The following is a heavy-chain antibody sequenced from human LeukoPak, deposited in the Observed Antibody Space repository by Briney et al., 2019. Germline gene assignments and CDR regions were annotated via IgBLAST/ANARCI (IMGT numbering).Heavy chain of an antibody. CDR2: VRNDGFDT. Sequence: GGSLRLSCVTSGLTFTNHGFHWLRQAAGKGLEWVAFVRNDGFDTYHSNSVKGRFSISRDDSKNTVYLQMNSLRAEDTAVYYCAKTPGDCTGGTCYSFDYWGQGSLVTVSS. J-gene: IGHJ4*02. CDR3: AKTPGDCTGGTCYSFDY. CDR1: GLTFTNHG. V-gene: IGHV3-30*02. D-gene: IGHD2-15*01.